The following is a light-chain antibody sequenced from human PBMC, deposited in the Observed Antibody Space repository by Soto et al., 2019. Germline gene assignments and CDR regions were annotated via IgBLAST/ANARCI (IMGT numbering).Light chain of an antibody. J-gene: IGLJ2*01. CDR2: EGS. CDR3: CSYGGSSTLV. V-gene: IGLV2-23*01. CDR1: SSDVGSYNP. Sequence: QSALTQPASVSGSPGQSITISCTGTSSDVGSYNPVSWYQQHPGKAPKFMIYEGSKRPSGVSNRFSGSKSGNTASLTISGLQAEDDADYYCCSYGGSSTLVFCRGTKVTVL.